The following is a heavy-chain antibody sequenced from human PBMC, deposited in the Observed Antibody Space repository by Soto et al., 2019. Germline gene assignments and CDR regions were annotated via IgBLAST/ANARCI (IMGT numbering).Heavy chain of an antibody. D-gene: IGHD3-22*01. CDR1: GFTFNIYA. CDR2: ISRYGDFT. J-gene: IGHJ4*02. Sequence: EVQLLESGGDLIQPGGSLRLSCAASGFTFNIYAMTWVCQAPGKGLEWVSAISRYGDFTYYADSVEGRFTISRDNSKNTLYRQMNSLRAEDTAVYYCAKDRYLDHDSRGYLFDNWGQGTLVTVSS. CDR3: AKDRYLDHDSRGYLFDN. V-gene: IGHV3-23*01.